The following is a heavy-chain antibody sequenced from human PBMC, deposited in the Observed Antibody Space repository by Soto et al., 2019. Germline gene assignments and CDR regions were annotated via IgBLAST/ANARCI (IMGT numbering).Heavy chain of an antibody. J-gene: IGHJ6*02. V-gene: IGHV3-15*01. CDR3: TIEARHGMVV. CDR1: GFTFSNSW. Sequence: RGSLRLSCPASGFTFSNSWMSWVRQVPRKGLDLVGLIKSKTDGGATYYAGPVKGRLNISRDVAKNTMYLQMNSLQNAETAVYYSTIEARHGMVVRRQCTTVPVSS. CDR2: IKSKTDGGAT.